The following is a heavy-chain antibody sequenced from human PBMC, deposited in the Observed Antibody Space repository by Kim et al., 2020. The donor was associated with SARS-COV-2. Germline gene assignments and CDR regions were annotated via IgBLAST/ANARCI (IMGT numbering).Heavy chain of an antibody. CDR3: ARGGGSGWSPND. Sequence: YYNPSLKSRVTIADDTSKNQTSLKLSSVTAADTAVYFCARGGGSGWSPNDWGQGTLVTVSS. V-gene: IGHV4-39*07. J-gene: IGHJ4*02. D-gene: IGHD6-13*01.